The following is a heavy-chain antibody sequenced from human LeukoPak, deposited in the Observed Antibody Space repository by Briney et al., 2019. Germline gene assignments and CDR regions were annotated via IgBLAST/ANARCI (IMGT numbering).Heavy chain of an antibody. CDR1: GFTFSSYA. CDR3: AKDPSFDY. J-gene: IGHJ4*02. Sequence: GGSLRLSCAASGFTFSSYAMHWVRQAPGKGLEWVAVISYDGSNKYYADSVKGRFTISRDNSKNTLYLQMNSLRAEDTAVYYCAKDPSFDYWGQGTLVTVSS. V-gene: IGHV3-30*04. CDR2: ISYDGSNK.